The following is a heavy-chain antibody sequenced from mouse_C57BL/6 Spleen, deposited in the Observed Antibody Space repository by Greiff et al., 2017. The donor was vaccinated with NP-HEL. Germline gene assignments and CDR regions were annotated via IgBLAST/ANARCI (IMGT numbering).Heavy chain of an antibody. CDR1: GYTFTSYW. CDR3: ARRGGLHVRGYYAMDY. Sequence: QVQLQQPGAELVKPGASVKMSCKASGYTFTSYWITWVKQRPGQGLEWIGDIYPGSGSTNYNEKFKSKATLTVDTSSSTAYMQLSSLTSEDSAVYYCARRGGLHVRGYYAMDYWGQGTSVTVSS. V-gene: IGHV1-55*01. J-gene: IGHJ4*01. D-gene: IGHD1-1*02. CDR2: IYPGSGST.